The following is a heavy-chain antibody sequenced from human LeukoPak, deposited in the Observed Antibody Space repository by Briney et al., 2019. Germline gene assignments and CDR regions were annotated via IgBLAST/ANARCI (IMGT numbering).Heavy chain of an antibody. Sequence: GGSLRLSCAASGFTFSSYAMHWVRQAPGKGLEWVAFISYDGSNKYYADSVKGRFTISRDNSKNTLYLQMNSLRAKDTAVYYCARAKVRTSSGSLTDYWGQGTLVTVSS. D-gene: IGHD6-19*01. CDR1: GFTFSSYA. CDR2: ISYDGSNK. J-gene: IGHJ4*02. CDR3: ARAKVRTSSGSLTDY. V-gene: IGHV3-30-3*01.